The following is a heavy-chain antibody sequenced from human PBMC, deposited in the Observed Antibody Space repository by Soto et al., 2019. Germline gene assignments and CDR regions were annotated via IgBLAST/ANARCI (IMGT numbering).Heavy chain of an antibody. CDR2: ISSSGGST. D-gene: IGHD7-27*01. V-gene: IGHV3-23*01. CDR3: ATGWGDY. J-gene: IGHJ4*02. CDR1: GFTFSSYT. Sequence: EVQLLESGGGLVQPGGSLRLSCAASGFTFSSYTMSWVRQGPGKGLEWVSGISSSGGSTVYADSVKGRFTISRDNFKNSLYLQMNSLRAEDTAVYYCATGWGDYWGQGTPVTASS.